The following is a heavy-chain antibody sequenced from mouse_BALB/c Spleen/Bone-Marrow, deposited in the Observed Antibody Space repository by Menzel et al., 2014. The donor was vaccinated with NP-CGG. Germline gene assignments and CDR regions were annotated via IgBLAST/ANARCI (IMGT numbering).Heavy chain of an antibody. V-gene: IGHV2-9*02. CDR2: IWAGGST. Sequence: VQLVESGPGLVAPSQSLSITCTVSGFSLTSYGVHWVPQPPGKGLEWLGVIWAGGSTNYNSALMSRLSISKDNSKSQVFLKMNSLQTDDTAMYYCAREGSTMITTPFAYWGQGTLVTVSA. J-gene: IGHJ3*01. CDR1: GFSLTSYG. D-gene: IGHD2-4*01. CDR3: AREGSTMITTPFAY.